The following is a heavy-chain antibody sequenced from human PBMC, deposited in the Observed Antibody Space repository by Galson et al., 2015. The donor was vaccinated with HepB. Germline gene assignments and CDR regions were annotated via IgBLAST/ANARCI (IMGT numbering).Heavy chain of an antibody. CDR3: ARDRDTGYCGSTSCHAYDC. Sequence: SLRLSCAASGFTFSSYAMYWVRQAPGKGLEWVALISYDGSSKYYADSVKGRFTISRDNAKNTLYVQMNRLRAEDTAVYYCARDRDTGYCGSTSCHAYDCWGQGTLVTVSS. CDR2: ISYDGSSK. CDR1: GFTFSSYA. V-gene: IGHV3-30-3*01. J-gene: IGHJ4*02. D-gene: IGHD2-2*01.